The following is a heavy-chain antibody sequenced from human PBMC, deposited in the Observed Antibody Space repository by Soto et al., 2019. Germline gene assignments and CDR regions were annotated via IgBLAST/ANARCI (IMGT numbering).Heavy chain of an antibody. CDR1: GYTFTGYY. Sequence: GASVKVSCKASGYTFTGYYMHWVRQAPGQRLEWMGWINPNSGGTNYAQKFQGWVTMTRDTSISTAYMELSRLRSDDTAVYYCARGGALYGDYPYNWFDPWGQGTLVTVSS. V-gene: IGHV1-2*04. CDR2: INPNSGGT. J-gene: IGHJ5*02. CDR3: ARGGALYGDYPYNWFDP. D-gene: IGHD4-17*01.